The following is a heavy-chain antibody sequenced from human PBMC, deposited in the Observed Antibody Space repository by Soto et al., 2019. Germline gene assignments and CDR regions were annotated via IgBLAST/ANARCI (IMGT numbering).Heavy chain of an antibody. CDR3: SRGILV. CDR1: GGSMNSGGYC. Sequence: QVQLQESGPGLVKPSQTLSLTCTVSGGSMNSGGYCWNWIRQHPGEGLEWIGCISYGGTTSYNPSLKSRVTISVDTSKNQFSLKLSSVTGADTAVSICSRGILVWGQGTLITVSS. D-gene: IGHD2-15*01. CDR2: ISYGGTT. V-gene: IGHV4-31*03. J-gene: IGHJ4*02.